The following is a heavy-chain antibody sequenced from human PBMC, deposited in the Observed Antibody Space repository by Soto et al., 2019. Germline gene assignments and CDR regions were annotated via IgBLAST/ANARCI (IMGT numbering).Heavy chain of an antibody. Sequence: PGGSLRLSCEASGITFSLYEFNWVRQAPGKGLEWVSYMSAGGGTIYYADSVKGRFTISRDNAKNSLYLQMNSLRAEDTAVYYCATLPTIFGVPIDYWGQGIMVTVSS. CDR1: GITFSLYE. V-gene: IGHV3-48*03. CDR2: MSAGGGTI. CDR3: ATLPTIFGVPIDY. J-gene: IGHJ4*02. D-gene: IGHD3-3*01.